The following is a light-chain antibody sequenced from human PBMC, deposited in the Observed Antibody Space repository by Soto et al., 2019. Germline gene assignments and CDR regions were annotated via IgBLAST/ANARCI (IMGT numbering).Light chain of an antibody. Sequence: DIQMTQSPSTLSASVGDRVTFTCRASQSVSSSLAWYQQQPGKAPKLLIYDASSLESGVPSRFSGSGSGTEFTLTISSLQPDDFATYYCQQYYSYPTFGLGTKVEIK. J-gene: IGKJ1*01. CDR3: QQYYSYPT. CDR2: DAS. V-gene: IGKV1-5*01. CDR1: QSVSSS.